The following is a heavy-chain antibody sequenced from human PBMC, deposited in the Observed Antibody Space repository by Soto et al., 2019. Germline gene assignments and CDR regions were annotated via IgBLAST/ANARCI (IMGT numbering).Heavy chain of an antibody. D-gene: IGHD2-2*01. J-gene: IGHJ5*02. Sequence: PGESLKISCKGSGYSFTSYWISWVRQMPGKGLEWMGRIDPSDSYTNYSPSFQGHVTISADKSISTAYLQWSSLKASDTAMYYCATHGAAPAAKNWFDHWGQGTLVTVSS. CDR2: IDPSDSYT. V-gene: IGHV5-10-1*01. CDR3: ATHGAAPAAKNWFDH. CDR1: GYSFTSYW.